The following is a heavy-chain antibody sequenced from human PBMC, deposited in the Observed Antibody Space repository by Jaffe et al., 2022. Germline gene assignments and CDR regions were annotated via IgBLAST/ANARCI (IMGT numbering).Heavy chain of an antibody. J-gene: IGHJ6*03. CDR2: INHSGST. CDR1: GGSFSGYY. D-gene: IGHD3-10*01. CDR3: ARGLVRRELLWFGDPYYYYYYMDV. Sequence: QVQLQQWGAGLLKPSETLSLTCAVYGGSFSGYYWSWIRQPPGKGLEWIGEINHSGSTNYNPSLKSRVTISVDTSKNQFSLKLSSVTAADTAVYYCARGLVRRELLWFGDPYYYYYYMDVWGKGTTVTVSS. V-gene: IGHV4-34*01.